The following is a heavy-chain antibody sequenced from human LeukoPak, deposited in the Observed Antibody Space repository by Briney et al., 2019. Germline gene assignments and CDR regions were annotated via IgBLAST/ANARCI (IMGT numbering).Heavy chain of an antibody. CDR2: IYTSGST. CDR3: ASARTTAFMDV. D-gene: IGHD2-2*01. V-gene: IGHV4-4*07. J-gene: IGHJ6*04. Sequence: PSETLSLTCTVSGCSISSYYRSWIRQPAGKGLEWIGRIYTSGSTNYNPSLKSRVTMSVDTSKNQFFLKLSSVTAADTAVCYCASARTTAFMDVWGKGTTVTVSS. CDR1: GCSISSYY.